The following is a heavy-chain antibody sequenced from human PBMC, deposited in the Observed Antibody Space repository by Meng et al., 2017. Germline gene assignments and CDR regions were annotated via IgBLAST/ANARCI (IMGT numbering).Heavy chain of an antibody. CDR3: ATGAAAADH. Sequence: EVELVESGGVLVKPGGSRRLSSVASGLRFTDAWMSWVGQAPGKGLEWVGRIERKSDGGTIYYAAHVKGRFTISRDDSKNTLYLQMDSLINEDTAVYFCATGAAAADHWGQGTLVTVSS. V-gene: IGHV3-15*04. D-gene: IGHD6-13*01. J-gene: IGHJ4*02. CDR2: IERKSDGGTI. CDR1: GLRFTDAW.